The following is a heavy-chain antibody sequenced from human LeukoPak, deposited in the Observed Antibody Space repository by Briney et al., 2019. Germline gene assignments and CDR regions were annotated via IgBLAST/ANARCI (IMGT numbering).Heavy chain of an antibody. J-gene: IGHJ4*02. CDR3: ARDPTIFGVVIVPDY. Sequence: GGSLRLSCAASGFTFSSYWMSWARQAPGKGLEWVANIKQDESEKYYVDSVKGRFTISRDNAKNSLYLQMNSLRAEDTAVYYCARDPTIFGVVIVPDYWGQGTLVTVSS. CDR2: IKQDESEK. CDR1: GFTFSSYW. D-gene: IGHD3-3*01. V-gene: IGHV3-7*01.